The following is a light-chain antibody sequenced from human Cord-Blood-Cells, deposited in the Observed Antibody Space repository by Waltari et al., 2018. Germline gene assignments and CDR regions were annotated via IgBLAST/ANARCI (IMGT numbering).Light chain of an antibody. V-gene: IGKV4-1*01. Sequence: DIVMTQSPDSLAVPLGERAHINCKSSQSVLYSSNNKNYLAWYQQKPGQPPKLLIYWASTRESGVPDRFSGSGSGTDFTLTISSLQAEDVAVYYCQQYYSTPQTFGQGTKVEIK. CDR2: WAS. CDR1: QSVLYSSNNKNY. CDR3: QQYYSTPQT. J-gene: IGKJ1*01.